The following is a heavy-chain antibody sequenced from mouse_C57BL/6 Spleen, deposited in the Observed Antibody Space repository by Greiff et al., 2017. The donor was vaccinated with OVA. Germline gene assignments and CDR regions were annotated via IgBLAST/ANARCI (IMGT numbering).Heavy chain of an antibody. J-gene: IGHJ4*01. Sequence: QVQLQQPGAELVKPGASVKLSCKASGYTFTSYWMQWVKQRPGQGLEWIGEIDPSDSYTNYNQKFKGKATLTVDTSSSTAYMQLSSLTSEDSAVYYCARLIYDGYYERAMDYWGQGTSVTVSS. CDR3: ARLIYDGYYERAMDY. D-gene: IGHD2-3*01. CDR2: IDPSDSYT. V-gene: IGHV1-50*01. CDR1: GYTFTSYW.